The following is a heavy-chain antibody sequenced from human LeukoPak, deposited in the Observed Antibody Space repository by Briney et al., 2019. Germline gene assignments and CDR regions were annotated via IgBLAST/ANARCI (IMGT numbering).Heavy chain of an antibody. V-gene: IGHV3-23*01. CDR3: ATYRQVLLPFES. Sequence: GGSLRLSCAASGFTFSTFAMIWVRQPPGKGLEWVSSIFPSGGEIHYAGSVRGRFTISRDNSKSILPLQMNSLRAEDTAIYYCATYRQVLLPFESWGQGTLVTVSS. J-gene: IGHJ4*02. CDR1: GFTFSTFA. D-gene: IGHD5-18*01. CDR2: IFPSGGEI.